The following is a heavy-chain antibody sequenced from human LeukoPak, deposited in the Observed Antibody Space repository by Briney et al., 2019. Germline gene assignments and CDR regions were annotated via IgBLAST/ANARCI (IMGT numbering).Heavy chain of an antibody. CDR2: ISYDGSNK. D-gene: IGHD5-12*01. Sequence: GGSLRLSCAASGFTFSSYAMHWVRQAPGKGLEWVAVISYDGSNKYYADSAKGRFTISRDNSKNTLYLQMNSLRAEDTAVYYCAREGRRGSLDYWGQGTLVTVSS. J-gene: IGHJ4*02. CDR1: GFTFSSYA. V-gene: IGHV3-30-3*01. CDR3: AREGRRGSLDY.